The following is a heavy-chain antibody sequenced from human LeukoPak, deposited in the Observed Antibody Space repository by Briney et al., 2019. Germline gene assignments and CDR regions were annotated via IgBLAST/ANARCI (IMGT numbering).Heavy chain of an antibody. CDR1: GGSISGNTYY. CDR3: ARWAVVGATKGFDY. Sequence: SETLSLTCTVSGGSISGNTYYWGWIRQPPGKGLECIGYMYYGGSANYNPSLKSRVTISVDTSKNQFSLKLSSVTAADTAVYYCARWAVVGATKGFDYWGQGTLVTVSS. D-gene: IGHD1-26*01. CDR2: MYYGGSA. J-gene: IGHJ4*02. V-gene: IGHV4-61*05.